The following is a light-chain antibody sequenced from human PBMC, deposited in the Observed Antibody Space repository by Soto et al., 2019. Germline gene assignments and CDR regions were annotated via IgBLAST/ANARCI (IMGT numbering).Light chain of an antibody. Sequence: DIQMTQSPSSLSASVGDRVTITCRASQGISNYLAWYQQKPGKVPKLLIYAASTLQSGVPWRFGGSGSGTDLTFTISSLQPEDVTAYYCQKYNSAPRGLTFGGGTKVEIK. V-gene: IGKV1-27*01. CDR3: QKYNSAPRGLT. CDR2: AAS. CDR1: QGISNY. J-gene: IGKJ4*01.